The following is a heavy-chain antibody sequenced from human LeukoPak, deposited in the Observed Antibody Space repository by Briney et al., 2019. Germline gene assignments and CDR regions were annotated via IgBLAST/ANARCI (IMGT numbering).Heavy chain of an antibody. V-gene: IGHV3-23*01. CDR1: GFTFSSYA. Sequence: GGSLRLSCAASGFTFSSYAMSWVRQAPGKGLEWVSAISGSGGSTYYADSGKGRFTISRDNSKNTLYLQMNSLRAEDTAVYYCAKGQAYCSSTSCWTGYYFDYWGQGTLATVSS. D-gene: IGHD2-2*01. CDR2: ISGSGGST. J-gene: IGHJ4*02. CDR3: AKGQAYCSSTSCWTGYYFDY.